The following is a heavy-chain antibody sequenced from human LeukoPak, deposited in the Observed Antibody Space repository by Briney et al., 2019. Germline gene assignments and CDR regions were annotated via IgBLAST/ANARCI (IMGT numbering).Heavy chain of an antibody. CDR2: ISYDGSNK. CDR1: GFTFSSYG. Sequence: GRSLRLSCAASGFTFSSYGMRWVRQAPGKGLEWVAVISYDGSNKYYADSVKGRFTISRDNSKNTLYLQMNSLRAEDTAVYYCAKEGRRYCSSTSCYKGNWFETWGQGTLVTVSS. CDR3: AKEGRRYCSSTSCYKGNWFET. V-gene: IGHV3-30*18. J-gene: IGHJ5*02. D-gene: IGHD2-2*02.